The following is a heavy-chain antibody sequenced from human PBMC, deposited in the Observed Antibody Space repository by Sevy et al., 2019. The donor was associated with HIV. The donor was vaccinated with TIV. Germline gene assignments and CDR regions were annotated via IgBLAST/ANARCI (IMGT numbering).Heavy chain of an antibody. D-gene: IGHD3-10*01. CDR3: VRGDRGWGITRYYFDY. V-gene: IGHV3-21*01. CDR2: IGRNSSYI. Sequence: GGSLRLSCATSGFFFNTYNMNWVRQAPGKGLEWVSSIGRNSSYINYADPVKGRFTISRDNDENSLFLQMNSLRAEDTAVYYCVRGDRGWGITRYYFDYWGQGTLVTVSS. CDR1: GFFFNTYN. J-gene: IGHJ4*02.